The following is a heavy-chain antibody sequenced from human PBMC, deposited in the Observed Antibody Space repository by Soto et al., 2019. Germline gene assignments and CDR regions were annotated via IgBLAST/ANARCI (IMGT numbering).Heavy chain of an antibody. CDR3: ARQWLATGNWFDP. Sequence: SETLSLTCTVSGGSISSGGYYWSWIRQHPGKGLEWIGYIYYSGSTYYNPSLKSRVTISVDTSKNQFSLKLSSVTAADTAVYYCARQWLATGNWFDPWGQGTLVTVSS. V-gene: IGHV4-31*03. CDR2: IYYSGST. D-gene: IGHD6-19*01. J-gene: IGHJ5*02. CDR1: GGSISSGGYY.